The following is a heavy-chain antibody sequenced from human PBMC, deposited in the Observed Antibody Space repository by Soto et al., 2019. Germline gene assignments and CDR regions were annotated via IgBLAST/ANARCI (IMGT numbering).Heavy chain of an antibody. CDR2: IYYSGNT. Sequence: QVQLQESGPGLVKPSETLSLTCTVSGGSLRNYYWSWIRQLPGKGLEWIGHIYYSGNTNYNHSLRGRVTMSVDASKSQYSLTVTSVAAADTAVYYCPRKWANDWNGRDFFDFWGQGTMVTVSS. D-gene: IGHD1-1*01. CDR1: GGSLRNYY. J-gene: IGHJ3*01. CDR3: PRKWANDWNGRDFFDF. V-gene: IGHV4-59*08.